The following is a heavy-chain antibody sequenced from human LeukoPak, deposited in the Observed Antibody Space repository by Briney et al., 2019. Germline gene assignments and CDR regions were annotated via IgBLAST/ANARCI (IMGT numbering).Heavy chain of an antibody. CDR2: IYHSGST. J-gene: IGHJ4*02. D-gene: IGHD3-10*01. CDR1: GGSISSVGYS. V-gene: IGHV4-30-2*01. Sequence: SETLSLTCAVSGGSISSVGYSWSWIRQPPEKGLGWIGYIYHSGSTYYDPSLKSRVTISVDRSKNQFSLKLSSVTAADTAVYDCARAGGDYYSSGSAFDYGGQGTLVTVSS. CDR3: ARAGGDYYSSGSAFDY.